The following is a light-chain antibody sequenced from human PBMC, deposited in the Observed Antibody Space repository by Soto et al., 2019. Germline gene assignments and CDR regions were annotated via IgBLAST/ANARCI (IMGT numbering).Light chain of an antibody. V-gene: IGLV3-21*02. Sequence: SYELTQPPSVSVAPGQTASITCGGNSIGSKSVHWYRQRSGQAPVVVVHDDSDRPSNIPERLSGSNSGNTATLTISRVEVGDEADYFCQVWDTSRDHLVFGPGTKVTVL. CDR2: DDS. CDR1: SIGSKS. CDR3: QVWDTSRDHLV. J-gene: IGLJ1*01.